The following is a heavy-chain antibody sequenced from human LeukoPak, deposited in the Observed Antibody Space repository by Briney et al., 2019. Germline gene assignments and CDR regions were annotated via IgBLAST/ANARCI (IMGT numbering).Heavy chain of an antibody. CDR3: AREYSSSSHDAFDI. V-gene: IGHV1-69*13. CDR2: IIPIFGTA. J-gene: IGHJ3*02. CDR1: GGTFSRYA. Sequence: GASVKVSCKASGGTFSRYAISWVRQAPGQGLEWMGGIIPIFGTANYAQKFQGRVTITADESTSTAYMELSSLRSEDTAVYYCAREYSSSSHDAFDIWGQGTMVTVSS. D-gene: IGHD6-6*01.